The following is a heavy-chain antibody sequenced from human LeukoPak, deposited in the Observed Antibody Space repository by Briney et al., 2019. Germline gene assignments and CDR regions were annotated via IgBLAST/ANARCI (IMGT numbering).Heavy chain of an antibody. CDR1: GGSISSGDYY. D-gene: IGHD6-13*01. J-gene: IGHJ4*02. CDR2: IYYSGST. CDR3: ARDWIAAAALLDY. V-gene: IGHV4-30-4*01. Sequence: PSETLSLTCTVSGGSISSGDYYWSWIRQPPGKGLEWIGYIYYSGSTYYNPSLKSRVTISVDTSKNQFSLKLSSVTAADTAVYYCARDWIAAAALLDYWGQGTLVTVSS.